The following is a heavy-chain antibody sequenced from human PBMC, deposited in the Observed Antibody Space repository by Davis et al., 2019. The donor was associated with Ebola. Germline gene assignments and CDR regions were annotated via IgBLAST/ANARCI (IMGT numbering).Heavy chain of an antibody. D-gene: IGHD3-10*01. J-gene: IGHJ4*02. Sequence: GESLKISCKGSGYTFTTKWIGWVRQMPGKGLEWMGIIYPGDSDTRYSPSFQGQVTITADKSFSTAYLQWSGLKASNTAMYYCARMGKSYYDSLWDYWGQGTLVTVSS. CDR3: ARMGKSYYDSLWDY. V-gene: IGHV5-51*01. CDR2: IYPGDSDT. CDR1: GYTFTTKW.